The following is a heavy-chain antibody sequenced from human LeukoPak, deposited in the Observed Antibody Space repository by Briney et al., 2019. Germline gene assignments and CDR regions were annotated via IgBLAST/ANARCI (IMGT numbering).Heavy chain of an antibody. CDR2: ISTYSGTP. V-gene: IGHV1-18*04. CDR1: AYTFTGYY. J-gene: IGHJ4*02. CDR3: ARGKTIRVADPFDY. D-gene: IGHD6-19*01. Sequence: ASVKVSCKASAYTFTGYYMHWVRQAPGQGLEWMGWISTYSGTPNYAQKLQGRVTMTTDTSTNTAYMDLRSLRSDDTAVYYCARGKTIRVADPFDYWGQGTLVTVSS.